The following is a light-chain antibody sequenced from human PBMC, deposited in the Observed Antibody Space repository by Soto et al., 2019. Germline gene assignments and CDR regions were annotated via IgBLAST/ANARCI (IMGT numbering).Light chain of an antibody. CDR2: GAS. Sequence: ETVMTQSPATLSVSPGERATLSCRASQSVSTKLAWYQQKPRQAPSLLIYGASTRSTGIPARFSGSGSGTEFTLTVSSLQSEDFAVYYCQQYDDWPPITFGQGKRLEIK. J-gene: IGKJ5*01. CDR1: QSVSTK. V-gene: IGKV3D-15*01. CDR3: QQYDDWPPIT.